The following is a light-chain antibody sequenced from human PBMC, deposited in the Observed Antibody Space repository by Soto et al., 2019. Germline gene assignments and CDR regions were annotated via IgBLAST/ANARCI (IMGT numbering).Light chain of an antibody. CDR1: SSNIGSNY. J-gene: IGLJ1*01. CDR2: RNG. Sequence: QCVLTQPPSASGTPGEGVAISCSGSSSNIGSNYVYWYQQLPGTAPKLLICRNGQRPSGVPDRFSGSKSGTSASLALSGLRSEDEADYYCAAWDDSLSRYVFGTGTKVTVL. CDR3: AAWDDSLSRYV. V-gene: IGLV1-47*01.